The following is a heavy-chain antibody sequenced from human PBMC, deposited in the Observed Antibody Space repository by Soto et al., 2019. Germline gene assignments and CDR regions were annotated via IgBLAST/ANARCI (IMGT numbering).Heavy chain of an antibody. V-gene: IGHV4-30-2*01. Sequence: LALTCTVSNGSISSGGYSWSWIRQTPGKGLEWIGYIYPTGKTYYNPSLKNRATLSIDTSQNQFSLQLTSVTAADTAVYYCARAPPGPAPRWGVWGHGTTVTVSS. CDR2: IYPTGKT. J-gene: IGHJ6*02. CDR1: NGSISSGGYS. D-gene: IGHD3-16*01. CDR3: ARAPPGPAPRWGV.